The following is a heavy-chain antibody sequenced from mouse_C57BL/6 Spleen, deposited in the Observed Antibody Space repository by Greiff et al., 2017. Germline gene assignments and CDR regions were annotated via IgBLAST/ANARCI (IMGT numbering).Heavy chain of an antibody. Sequence: EVHLVESGPGLVKPSPSLSLTCSVTGYSITSCYYWNWIRQFPGNKLEWMGYISYDGSNNYNPSLKNRISITRDTSKNPFFLKLNSVTTEDAATYCCAREELGSYFDYWGQGTTLTVSS. CDR3: AREELGSYFDY. CDR1: GYSITSCYY. J-gene: IGHJ2*01. D-gene: IGHD4-1*01. CDR2: ISYDGSN. V-gene: IGHV3-6*01.